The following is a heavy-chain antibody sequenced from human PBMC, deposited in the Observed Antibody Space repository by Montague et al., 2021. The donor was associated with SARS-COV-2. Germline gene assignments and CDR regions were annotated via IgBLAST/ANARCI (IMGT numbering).Heavy chain of an antibody. D-gene: IGHD3-9*01. CDR3: ARIRDYDILTGSYSGFDY. J-gene: IGHJ4*02. Sequence: PALVKPTQTLTPTCTFSGFSLSTSGMCVSWIRQPPGKALEWLALIDWDDDKYYSTSLKTRLTISKDTSKNQVVLTMTNMDPVDTATYYCARIRDYDILTGSYSGFDYWGQGTLATVSS. V-gene: IGHV2-70*01. CDR2: IDWDDDK. CDR1: GFSLSTSGMC.